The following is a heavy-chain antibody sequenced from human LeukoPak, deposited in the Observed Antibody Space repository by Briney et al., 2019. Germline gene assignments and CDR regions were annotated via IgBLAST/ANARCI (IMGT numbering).Heavy chain of an antibody. CDR2: ISGSGGST. CDR3: APTDYDFWSGPTGY. V-gene: IGHV3-23*01. D-gene: IGHD3-3*01. CDR1: GFTFSSYA. J-gene: IGHJ4*02. Sequence: PGGSLRLSCAASGFTFSSYAMSWVRQAPGKGLEWVSAISGSGGSTYYADSVKGRFTISRDNSKNTLYLQMNSLRAEDTAVYYCAPTDYDFWSGPTGYWGQGTLVTVSS.